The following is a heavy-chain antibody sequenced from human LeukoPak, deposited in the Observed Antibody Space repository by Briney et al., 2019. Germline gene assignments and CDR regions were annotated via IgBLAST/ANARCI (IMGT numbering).Heavy chain of an antibody. V-gene: IGHV1-8*03. CDR3: ARGSYNQCSSGWYHIDY. D-gene: IGHD6-19*01. CDR2: MNPNSGNT. J-gene: IGHJ4*02. Sequence: GASVKVSCKASGYTFTSYDINWVRQATGQGLEWMGWMNPNSGNTGYAQKFQGRVTITRNTSISTAYMELSSLRSEDTAVYYCARGSYNQCSSGWYHIDYWGQGTLVTVSS. CDR1: GYTFTSYD.